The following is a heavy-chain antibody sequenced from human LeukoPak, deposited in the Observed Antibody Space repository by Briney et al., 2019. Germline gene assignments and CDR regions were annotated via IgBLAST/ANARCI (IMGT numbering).Heavy chain of an antibody. CDR2: ITGSTGTT. CDR3: ARVLSLSRQWLVRGGYFDY. V-gene: IGHV3-23*01. Sequence: GSLRLSCAASGFTFGSYAMNWVRQAPGKGLEWVSAITGSTGTTYYADSVKGRFTVSRDNSKNTLYLQMNSLRAEDTAVYYCARVLSLSRQWLVRGGYFDYWGQGTLVTVSS. J-gene: IGHJ4*02. D-gene: IGHD6-19*01. CDR1: GFTFGSYA.